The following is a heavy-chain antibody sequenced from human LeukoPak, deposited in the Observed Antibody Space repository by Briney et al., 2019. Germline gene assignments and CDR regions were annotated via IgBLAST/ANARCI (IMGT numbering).Heavy chain of an antibody. CDR1: GFTFSSYG. J-gene: IGHJ4*02. Sequence: PGGSLRLSCAASGFTFSSYGMHWVRQAPGKGLEWVAVIWYDGSNKYYADSVKGRFTISRDNSKNTLYVQMNSLRAEDTAVYYCAKGLRYSDWSTDYWGQGTLVTVSS. CDR3: AKGLRYSDWSTDY. CDR2: IWYDGSNK. V-gene: IGHV3-30*02. D-gene: IGHD3-9*01.